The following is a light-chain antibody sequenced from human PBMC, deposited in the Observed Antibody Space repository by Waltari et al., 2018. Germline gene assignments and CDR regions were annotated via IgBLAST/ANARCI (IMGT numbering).Light chain of an antibody. CDR1: QSITNW. CDR3: QQYNSYPWT. Sequence: DIQMTQSPSTLSASVGDRVTITCRDSQSITNWLAWYQQKPGKAPKLLIYKASSLESGFPARFSGSGSGTEFTLTISSLQPDDFATYYCQQYNSYPWTFGQGTKVEIK. CDR2: KAS. J-gene: IGKJ1*01. V-gene: IGKV1-5*03.